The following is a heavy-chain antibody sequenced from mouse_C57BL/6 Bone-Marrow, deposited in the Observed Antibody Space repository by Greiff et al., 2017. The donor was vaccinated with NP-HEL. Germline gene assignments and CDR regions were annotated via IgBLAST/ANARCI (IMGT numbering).Heavy chain of an antibody. CDR3: ARSPLYFDY. CDR2: IDPSDSYT. V-gene: IGHV1-50*01. CDR1: GYTFTSYW. Sequence: QVQLQQPGAELVKPGASVKLSCKASGYTFTSYWMQWVKQRPGQGLEWIGEIDPSDSYTNYNQKFKGKATLTGDTSSSTAYMQLSSLTSEDSAVYYCARSPLYFDYWGQGTTLTVSS. J-gene: IGHJ2*01.